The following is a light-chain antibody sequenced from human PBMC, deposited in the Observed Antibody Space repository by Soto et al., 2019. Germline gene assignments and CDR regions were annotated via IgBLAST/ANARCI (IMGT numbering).Light chain of an antibody. Sequence: EIVLTQSPGTLSLSPGERATLSCRASQSVSSSYLAWYQQKPGQAPRLLIYGASSRATGIPDRFSGSGSGTDFTLTISRLEPEDFAVYYCQQHGSSPGTFGQGTKVDIK. CDR1: QSVSSSY. CDR2: GAS. J-gene: IGKJ1*01. V-gene: IGKV3-20*01. CDR3: QQHGSSPGT.